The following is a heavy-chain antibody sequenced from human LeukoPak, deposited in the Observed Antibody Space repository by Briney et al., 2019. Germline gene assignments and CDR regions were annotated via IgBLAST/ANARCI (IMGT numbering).Heavy chain of an antibody. CDR3: AKPTGVNTVTAPFEY. CDR1: GFTFSSYA. D-gene: IGHD4-17*01. J-gene: IGHJ4*02. V-gene: IGHV3-23*01. Sequence: GGSLRLSCAASGFTFSSYAMSWVRQARGKGLEWVSAISGSGGSTYYADSVKGRFTISRDNSKNTLYLQMNSLRAEDTAVYYCAKPTGVNTVTAPFEYWGQGTLGTVSS. CDR2: ISGSGGST.